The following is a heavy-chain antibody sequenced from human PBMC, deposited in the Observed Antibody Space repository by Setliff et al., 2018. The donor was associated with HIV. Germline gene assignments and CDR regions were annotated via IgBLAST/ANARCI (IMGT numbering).Heavy chain of an antibody. J-gene: IGHJ6*03. CDR1: GYNFINFG. D-gene: IGHD5-12*01. Sequence: GASVKVSCKASGYNFINFGISWVRQAPGQGLEWMGWISSYNGDTTYTQNIQGRVSMTTDTSTSTAYLELRSLRSDDTAIYYCARVSPAGGFDWEDYYYLDVWGKGTTVTVSS. V-gene: IGHV1-18*01. CDR3: ARVSPAGGFDWEDYYYLDV. CDR2: ISSYNGDT.